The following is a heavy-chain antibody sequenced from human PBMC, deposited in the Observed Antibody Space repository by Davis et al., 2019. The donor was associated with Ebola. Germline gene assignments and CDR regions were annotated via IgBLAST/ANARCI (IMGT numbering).Heavy chain of an antibody. J-gene: IGHJ4*02. V-gene: IGHV3-21*01. CDR3: ARDRYGDSNYYFDS. D-gene: IGHD4-17*01. CDR2: ISSDSDYI. CDR1: GFTFSTYS. Sequence: GGSLRLSCAASGFTFSTYSMSWVRQAPGKALEWVSSISSDSDYIYYADSAKGRFTISRDNAKNSLFLQMNSLRAEDTAVYYCARDRYGDSNYYFDSWGQGTLITVSS.